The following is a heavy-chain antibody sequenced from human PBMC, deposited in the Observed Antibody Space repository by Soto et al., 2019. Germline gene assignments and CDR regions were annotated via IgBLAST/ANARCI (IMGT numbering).Heavy chain of an antibody. CDR2: LTSGGDDT. J-gene: IGHJ4*02. V-gene: IGHV3-23*01. Sequence: GGSLRLSCVASGFTFSTHTMNWVRQAPGKGLEWVSGLTSGGDDTYYADSIKGRFTISRDNSKNTLYLQMNSLRADDTAIYYCAKGLDRASLDYWGQGALVTVSS. CDR3: AKGLDRASLDY. CDR1: GFTFSTHT. D-gene: IGHD1-1*01.